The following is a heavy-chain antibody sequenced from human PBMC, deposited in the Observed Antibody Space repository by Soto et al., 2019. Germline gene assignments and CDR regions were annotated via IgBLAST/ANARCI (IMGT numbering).Heavy chain of an antibody. CDR2: IYRSGST. CDR1: SGSISSSNW. D-gene: IGHD2-8*01. J-gene: IGHJ4*02. CDR3: ARADHCTNGVCYDY. V-gene: IGHV4-4*02. Sequence: SETLSLTCAVSSGSISSSNWWSWVRQPPGKGLEWIGEIYRSGSTNYNPSLKSRVTISVDKSKNQFSLKLSSVTAADTAVYYCARADHCTNGVCYDYWGQGTLVTVSS.